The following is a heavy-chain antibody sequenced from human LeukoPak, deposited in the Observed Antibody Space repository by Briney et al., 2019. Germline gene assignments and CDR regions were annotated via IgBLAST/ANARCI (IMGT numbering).Heavy chain of an antibody. CDR3: ARCYYYDSSGYYQTDFDY. D-gene: IGHD3-22*01. CDR2: IDPSDSYT. CDR1: GYSFTSYW. J-gene: IGHJ4*02. Sequence: GESLKISCKGSGYSFTSYWISWVRQMPGKGLEWMGRIDPSDSYTNYSPSFEGHVTLSADRSINTAYLQWSSLKASDTAIYYCARCYYYDSSGYYQTDFDYWGQGTLVTVSS. V-gene: IGHV5-10-1*01.